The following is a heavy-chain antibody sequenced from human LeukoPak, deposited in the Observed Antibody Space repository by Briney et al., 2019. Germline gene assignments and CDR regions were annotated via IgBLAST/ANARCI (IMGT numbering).Heavy chain of an antibody. J-gene: IGHJ4*02. CDR1: GYTFSGYY. CDR2: INPNSGGT. CDR3: ARDRQRWLQSVLGN. Sequence: ASVKVSCKASGYTFSGYYIHWVRQAPGQGLEWLGWINPNSGGTHYAQKFQGRVTMTRDTSISTAYMELSRLTSDDTAMYYCARDRQRWLQSVLGNWGQGTPVTVSS. D-gene: IGHD5-24*01. V-gene: IGHV1-2*02.